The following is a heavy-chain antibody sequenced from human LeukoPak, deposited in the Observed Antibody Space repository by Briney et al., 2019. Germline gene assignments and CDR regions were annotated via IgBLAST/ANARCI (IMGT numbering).Heavy chain of an antibody. CDR3: ARDRGYRNYYFDY. Sequence: GGSLRLSCAASGFTFSSYAMSWVRQAPGKGLEWVSGISGSGGSTYYADSVKGRFTISRDNSKNTLYLQINSLRAEDTAVYYCARDRGYRNYYFDYWGQGTLVTVSS. CDR1: GFTFSSYA. J-gene: IGHJ4*02. V-gene: IGHV3-23*01. D-gene: IGHD2-2*02. CDR2: ISGSGGST.